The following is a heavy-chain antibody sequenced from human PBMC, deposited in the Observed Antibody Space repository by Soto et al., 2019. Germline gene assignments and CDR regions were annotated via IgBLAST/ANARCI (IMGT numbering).Heavy chain of an antibody. Sequence: EVQLVESGGGLVQPGGSLRLSCAASGFTFSSYSMNWVRQAPGKGLEWVSYISSSSRTIYYADSVKGRFTISRDNAKNSLDLQMNSLRDEDTAVYYWAREIPSRGAGWFDPWGQGTMVTVSS. J-gene: IGHJ5*02. CDR1: GFTFSSYS. D-gene: IGHD3-10*01. CDR3: AREIPSRGAGWFDP. CDR2: ISSSSRTI. V-gene: IGHV3-48*02.